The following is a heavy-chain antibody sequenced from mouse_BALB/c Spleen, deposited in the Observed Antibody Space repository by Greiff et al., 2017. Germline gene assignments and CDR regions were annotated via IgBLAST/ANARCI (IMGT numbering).Heavy chain of an antibody. D-gene: IGHD2-3*01. Sequence: QVQLKQSGAELMKPGASVKISCKATGYTFSSYWIEWVKQRPGHGLEWIGEILPGSGSTNYNEKFKGKATFTADTSSNTAYMQLSSLTSEDSAVYYCGRGEGIYDGLPYYFDYWGQGTTLTVSS. CDR2: ILPGSGST. J-gene: IGHJ2*01. CDR3: GRGEGIYDGLPYYFDY. CDR1: GYTFSSYW. V-gene: IGHV1-9*01.